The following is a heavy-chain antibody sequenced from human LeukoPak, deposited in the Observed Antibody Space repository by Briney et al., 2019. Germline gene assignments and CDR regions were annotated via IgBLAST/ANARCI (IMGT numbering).Heavy chain of an antibody. J-gene: IGHJ4*02. CDR3: AKPSITMVRGACFCD. D-gene: IGHD3-10*01. V-gene: IGHV3-23*01. Sequence: GGSLRLSCAASGFTFSSYAMSWVRQASGKGLEWVSAISCSGGSTYYADSVKGRFTISRDNSKNTRYLQMNSLRAEDTAVYYCAKPSITMVRGACFCDWGQGTLVTVSS. CDR1: GFTFSSYA. CDR2: ISCSGGST.